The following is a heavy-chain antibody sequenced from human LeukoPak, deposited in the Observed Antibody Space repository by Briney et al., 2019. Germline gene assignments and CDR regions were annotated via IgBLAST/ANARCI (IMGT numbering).Heavy chain of an antibody. CDR3: AKDWYDFWSGYYVGY. Sequence: GGSLRLSCAASGLTVSSNYMSWVRQAPGKGLEWVSAISGSGGSTYYADSVKGRFTISRDNSKNTLYLQMNSLRAEDTAVYYCAKDWYDFWSGYYVGYWGQGTLVTVSS. J-gene: IGHJ4*02. D-gene: IGHD3-3*01. V-gene: IGHV3-23*01. CDR1: GLTVSSNY. CDR2: ISGSGGST.